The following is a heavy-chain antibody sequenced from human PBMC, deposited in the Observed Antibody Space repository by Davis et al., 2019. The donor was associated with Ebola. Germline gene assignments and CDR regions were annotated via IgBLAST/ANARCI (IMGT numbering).Heavy chain of an antibody. Sequence: GGSLRLSCAASGFTFNQYAMTWVRQAPGKGLEWVASMNQDGSEKSYMDSVKGRFTISRDNSKNTLYLQMNSLRVDDTAVYYCAKGGSGWPSDYSYGLGVWGKGTTVTVSS. D-gene: IGHD6-19*01. J-gene: IGHJ6*04. CDR3: AKGGSGWPSDYSYGLGV. CDR2: MNQDGSEK. V-gene: IGHV3-7*03. CDR1: GFTFNQYA.